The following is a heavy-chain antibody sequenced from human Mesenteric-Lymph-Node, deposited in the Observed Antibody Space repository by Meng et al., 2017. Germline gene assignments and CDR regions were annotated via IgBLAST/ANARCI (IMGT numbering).Heavy chain of an antibody. CDR2: TYYRSKWYH. Sequence: QVQLQQSCPGRVKPSQTLSLTCAISGDIVSSNSAAWHWIRQSPSRGLEWLGRTYYRSKWYHEYAVSVKSRITISPDTPKNQFSLQLNSMTPEDTAVYYCARGINGGCGDWGQGTLVTVSS. CDR1: GDIVSSNSAA. CDR3: ARGINGGCGD. V-gene: IGHV6-1*01. D-gene: IGHD4-23*01. J-gene: IGHJ4*02.